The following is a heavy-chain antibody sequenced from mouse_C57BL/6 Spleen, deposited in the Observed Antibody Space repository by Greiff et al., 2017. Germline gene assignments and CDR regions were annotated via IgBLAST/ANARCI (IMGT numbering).Heavy chain of an antibody. CDR1: GYTFTSYW. J-gene: IGHJ1*03. D-gene: IGHD2-1*01. CDR2: IDPNSGGT. CDR3: ASWGNNNWYFDV. V-gene: IGHV1-72*01. Sequence: QVQLKQPGAELVKPGASVKLSCKASGYTFTSYWMHWVTQRPGRGLEWIGRIDPNSGGTKSNEKFKSKATLTVYKPSSTAYMQLSSLTSEDSAVYYCASWGNNNWYFDVWGTGTTVTVSS.